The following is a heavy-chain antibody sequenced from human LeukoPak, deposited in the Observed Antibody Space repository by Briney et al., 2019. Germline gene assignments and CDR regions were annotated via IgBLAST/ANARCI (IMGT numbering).Heavy chain of an antibody. D-gene: IGHD3-3*01. J-gene: IGHJ6*03. CDR3: ARESYYDFWSGYYIDYYYYMDV. CDR1: GFTFSSYE. CDR2: ISSSSSTI. V-gene: IGHV3-48*01. Sequence: GGSLRLSCAASGFTFSSYEMNWVRQAPGKGLEWVSYISSSSSTIYYADSVKGRFTISRDNAKNSLYLQMNSLRAEDTAVYYCARESYYDFWSGYYIDYYYYMDVWGKGTTVTVSS.